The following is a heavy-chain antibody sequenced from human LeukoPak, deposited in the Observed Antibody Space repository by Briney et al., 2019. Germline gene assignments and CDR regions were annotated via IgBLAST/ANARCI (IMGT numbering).Heavy chain of an antibody. Sequence: GASVTVSCKASGYTFPRYDINWVRQPTGQGLEWMGWMNPNSGNTGYAQKFQDRVTMTRNTSISTAYMELSSLRSEDTAVYYCARAAKFYDILTGEYYYYGMDVWGQGTTVTVSS. CDR1: GYTFPRYD. J-gene: IGHJ6*02. CDR3: ARAAKFYDILTGEYYYYGMDV. CDR2: MNPNSGNT. D-gene: IGHD3-9*01. V-gene: IGHV1-8*01.